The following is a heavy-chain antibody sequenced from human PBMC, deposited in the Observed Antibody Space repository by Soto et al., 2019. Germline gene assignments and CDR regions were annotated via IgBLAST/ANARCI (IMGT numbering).Heavy chain of an antibody. CDR2: MNPNSGNT. V-gene: IGHV1-8*01. CDR3: AKDGDDYIWGSYRLEPYFDY. CDR1: GYTFTSYD. J-gene: IGHJ4*02. D-gene: IGHD3-16*02. Sequence: ASVKVSRKASGYTFTSYDINWVRQATGQGLEWMGWMNPNSGNTGYAQKFQGRVTMTRNTSISTAYMELSSLRSEDTAVYYCAKDGDDYIWGSYRLEPYFDYWGQGTLVTVSS.